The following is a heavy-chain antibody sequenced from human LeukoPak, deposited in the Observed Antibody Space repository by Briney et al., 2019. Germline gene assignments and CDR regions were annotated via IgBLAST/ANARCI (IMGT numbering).Heavy chain of an antibody. Sequence: SETLSLTCTVSGGSISSSSYYWGWIRQPPGKGLEWIGSIYYSGSTYYNPSLKSRVTISVDTSKNQFSLKLSSVTAADTAVYYCARTTGLTMIDYWGQGTLVTVSS. V-gene: IGHV4-39*01. CDR1: GGSISSSSYY. CDR2: IYYSGST. J-gene: IGHJ4*02. CDR3: ARTTGLTMIDY. D-gene: IGHD3-22*01.